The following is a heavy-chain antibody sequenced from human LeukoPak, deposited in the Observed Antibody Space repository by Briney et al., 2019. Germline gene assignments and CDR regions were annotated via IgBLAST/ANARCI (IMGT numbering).Heavy chain of an antibody. CDR3: ARERLKNWFDP. Sequence: PGGSLRLSCAASGFTFSSYAMHWVRQAPGKGLEWVAVISYDGSNKYYADSVKGRFTISRDNSKNTLYLQMNSLRAEDTAVYYCARERLKNWFDPWGQGTLVTVSS. CDR2: ISYDGSNK. J-gene: IGHJ5*02. V-gene: IGHV3-30-3*01. CDR1: GFTFSSYA.